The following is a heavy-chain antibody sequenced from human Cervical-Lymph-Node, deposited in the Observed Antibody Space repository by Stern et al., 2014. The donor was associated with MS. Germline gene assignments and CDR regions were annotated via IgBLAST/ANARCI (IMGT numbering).Heavy chain of an antibody. D-gene: IGHD1-14*01. J-gene: IGHJ4*02. CDR3: ARQTTAWASDV. CDR2: IYPGGSET. V-gene: IGHV5-51*01. Sequence: EVQLVESGAELIRPGGSLKISCKGSGFKFSIYWIAWVRQMPGKGLEWMGIIYPGGSETRYSPSFQGQVTMSADKSTSTAYLQWSSLNASDTAMYFCARQTTAWASDVWGQGTLVTVSS. CDR1: GFKFSIYW.